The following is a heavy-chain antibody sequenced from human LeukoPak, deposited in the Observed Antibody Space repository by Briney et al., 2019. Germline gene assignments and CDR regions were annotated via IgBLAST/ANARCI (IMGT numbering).Heavy chain of an antibody. CDR3: AIGYYYDSSGYYYTDY. J-gene: IGHJ4*02. V-gene: IGHV1-69*05. D-gene: IGHD3-22*01. Sequence: SVKVSCKVSGYTLTELSMGWVRQAPGQGLEWMGGIIPIFGTANYAQKFQGRVTITTDESTSTAYMELSSLRSEDTAVYYCAIGYYYDSSGYYYTDYWGQGTLVTVSS. CDR1: GYTLTELS. CDR2: IIPIFGTA.